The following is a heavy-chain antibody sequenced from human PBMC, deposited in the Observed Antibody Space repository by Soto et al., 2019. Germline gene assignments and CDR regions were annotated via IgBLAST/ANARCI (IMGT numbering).Heavy chain of an antibody. Sequence: QVQLQQWGAGLLKPSETLSLTCAVYGGSFSGYYWSWIRQPPGKGLEWIGEINHSGSTNYNPSLKSRVPISVDKSKNQFSLKLSSVTAADTAVYYCARGRGAARPRYYYYYGMDVWGQGTTVTVSS. V-gene: IGHV4-34*01. D-gene: IGHD6-6*01. CDR1: GGSFSGYY. J-gene: IGHJ6*02. CDR2: INHSGST. CDR3: ARGRGAARPRYYYYYGMDV.